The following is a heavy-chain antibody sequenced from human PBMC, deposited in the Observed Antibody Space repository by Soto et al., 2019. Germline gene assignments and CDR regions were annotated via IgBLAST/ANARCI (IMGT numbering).Heavy chain of an antibody. CDR3: ARVAADFWSGYYYWFDP. Sequence: SETLSLTCAVYGGSFSGYYWSWIRQPPGKGLEWIGEINHSGSTNYNPSLKSRVTISVDTSKNQFSLKLSSVTAADTAVYYCARVAADFWSGYYYWFDPWGQGTLVTVSS. J-gene: IGHJ5*02. CDR1: GGSFSGYY. V-gene: IGHV4-34*01. CDR2: INHSGST. D-gene: IGHD3-3*01.